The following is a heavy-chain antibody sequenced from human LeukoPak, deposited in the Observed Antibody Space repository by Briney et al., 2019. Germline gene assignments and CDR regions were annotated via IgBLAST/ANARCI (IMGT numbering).Heavy chain of an antibody. D-gene: IGHD3-10*01. CDR1: GYSFPSYW. V-gene: IGHV5-51*01. CDR3: ARLDGSGSYYTNWFDP. CDR2: IYPGDSDT. J-gene: IGHJ5*02. Sequence: GESLKISCQGSGYSFPSYWIGWVGQVPGKGLGWMGMIYPGDSDTRYSTYFQGQVTISADKSISTAYLQWSSLKPSDTAMYYCARLDGSGSYYTNWFDPWGQGTLVTVSS.